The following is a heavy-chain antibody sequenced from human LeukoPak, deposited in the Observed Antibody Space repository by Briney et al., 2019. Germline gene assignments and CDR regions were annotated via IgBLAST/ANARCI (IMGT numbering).Heavy chain of an antibody. Sequence: GGSLRLSCAASGFTFSDYYMSWIRQAPGKGLEWVSYISSSGSTIYYADSVKGRFTISRDNAKNSLYLEMNSLRAEVTAVYYCAREGLYSSSSGGYYYMDVWGKGTTVTVSS. CDR1: GFTFSDYY. CDR3: AREGLYSSSSGGYYYMDV. J-gene: IGHJ6*03. D-gene: IGHD6-6*01. CDR2: ISSSGSTI. V-gene: IGHV3-11*01.